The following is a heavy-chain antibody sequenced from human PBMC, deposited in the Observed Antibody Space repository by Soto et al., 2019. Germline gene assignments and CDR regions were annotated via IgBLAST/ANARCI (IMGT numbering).Heavy chain of an antibody. CDR1: GGSISGFY. V-gene: IGHV4-59*01. Sequence: PSETLSLTCTVSGGSISGFYWSWVRQPPGKGLEWIGYSYNTGGTNYNPSLKSRVSISADTSKNQFSLKLSSVTAADTAVYYCARNRWFDLWGQGILVTVFS. CDR2: SYNTGGT. CDR3: ARNRWFDL. J-gene: IGHJ5*02.